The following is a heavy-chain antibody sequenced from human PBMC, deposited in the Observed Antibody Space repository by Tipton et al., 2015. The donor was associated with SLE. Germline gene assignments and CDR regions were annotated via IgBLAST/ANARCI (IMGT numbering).Heavy chain of an antibody. V-gene: IGHV4-61*02. D-gene: IGHD1-1*01. Sequence: TLSLTCTVSGASISTDNYYWSWIRQPAGEGLEWIGRIYASGSTNYNPSLRSRVTISVDMSKNQVSLKLSSVTAADTAVYYCARVAPTEVFDYWGQGTLVTVSS. CDR1: GASISTDNYY. CDR3: ARVAPTEVFDY. J-gene: IGHJ4*02. CDR2: IYASGST.